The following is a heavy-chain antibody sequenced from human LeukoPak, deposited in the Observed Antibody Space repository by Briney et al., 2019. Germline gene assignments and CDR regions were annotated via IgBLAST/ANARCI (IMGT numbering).Heavy chain of an antibody. V-gene: IGHV1-46*01. CDR3: ARPTYYYDSSGYYYGY. D-gene: IGHD3-22*01. CDR1: GYTFTSYY. J-gene: IGHJ4*02. Sequence: ASVKVSCKASGYTFTSYYMHWVRQAPGQGLEWMGIINPSGGSTSYAQKSQGRVTMTRDTSTSTVYMELSSLRSEDTAVYYCARPTYYYDSSGYYYGYWGQGTLVTVSS. CDR2: INPSGGST.